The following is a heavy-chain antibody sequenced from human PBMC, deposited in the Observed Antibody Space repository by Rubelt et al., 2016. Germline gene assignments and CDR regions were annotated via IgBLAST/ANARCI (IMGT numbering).Heavy chain of an antibody. Sequence: QLQLQESGPGLVKPSETLSLTSTVSGGSISSSSYYWGWIRQPPGQGLEWIGSIYHSGSTYYNPSLKGRVTISVDTSKNQFSLKLSSVTAADTAVYYCARGYYGSGIPSSGWFDPWGQGTLVTVSS. CDR1: GGSISSSSYY. CDR3: ARGYYGSGIPSSGWFDP. CDR2: IYHSGST. D-gene: IGHD3-10*01. V-gene: IGHV4-39*07. J-gene: IGHJ5*02.